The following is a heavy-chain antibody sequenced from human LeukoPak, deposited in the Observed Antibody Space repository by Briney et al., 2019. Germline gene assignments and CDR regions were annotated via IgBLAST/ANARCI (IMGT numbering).Heavy chain of an antibody. J-gene: IGHJ4*02. CDR3: ARETGSAVGSTDFDY. Sequence: GGSLRLSCAASGFTFSSYGMHWVRQAPGKGLEWVAVIWYDGSNKYYADSVKGRFTISGDNSKNTLYLQMNSLRAEDTAVYYCARETGSAVGSTDFDYWGQGTLVTVSS. D-gene: IGHD4-17*01. CDR1: GFTFSSYG. CDR2: IWYDGSNK. V-gene: IGHV3-30*19.